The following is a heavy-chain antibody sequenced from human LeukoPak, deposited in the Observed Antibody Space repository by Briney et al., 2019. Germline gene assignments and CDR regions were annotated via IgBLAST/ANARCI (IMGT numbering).Heavy chain of an antibody. D-gene: IGHD6-13*01. CDR1: GGTFSSYA. V-gene: IGHV1-69*13. CDR2: IIPIFGTA. Sequence: SVKVSRKASGGTFSSYAISWVRQAPGQGLEWMGGIIPIFGTANYAQKFQGRVTITADESTSTAYMELSSLRSEDTAVYYCASPKEGGIAAAGTFVWNVWGQGTTVTVSS. J-gene: IGHJ6*02. CDR3: ASPKEGGIAAAGTFVWNV.